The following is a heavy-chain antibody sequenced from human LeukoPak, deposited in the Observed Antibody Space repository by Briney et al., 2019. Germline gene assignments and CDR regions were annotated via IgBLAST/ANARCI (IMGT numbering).Heavy chain of an antibody. CDR2: IWHDGSKT. V-gene: IGHV3-33*08. CDR3: VRGSPNSGSQYGY. CDR1: GFTFSSYW. J-gene: IGHJ4*02. D-gene: IGHD1-26*01. Sequence: GGSLRLSCAASGFTFSSYWMHWVRQAPGKGLDWVAVIWHDGSKTYYADSVKGRFTISRDNSKNTLYLQMNSLRAEDTAVFYCVRGSPNSGSQYGYWGQGTLVTVSS.